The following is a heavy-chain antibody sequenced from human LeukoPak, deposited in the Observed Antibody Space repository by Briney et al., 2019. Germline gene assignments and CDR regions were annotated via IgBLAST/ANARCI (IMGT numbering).Heavy chain of an antibody. J-gene: IGHJ4*02. V-gene: IGHV1-69*13. D-gene: IGHD5-18*01. Sequence: ASVKVSCKASGGTFSSYAISWVRQAPGQGLEWTGGIIPIFGTANYAQKFQGRVTITADESTSTAYMELSSLRSEDTAVYYCARGEGYSYGSEAYWGQGTLVTVSS. CDR1: GGTFSSYA. CDR3: ARGEGYSYGSEAY. CDR2: IIPIFGTA.